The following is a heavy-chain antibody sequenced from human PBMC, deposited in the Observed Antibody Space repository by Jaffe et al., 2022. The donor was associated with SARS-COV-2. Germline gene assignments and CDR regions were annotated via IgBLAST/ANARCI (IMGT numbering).Heavy chain of an antibody. D-gene: IGHD5-18*01. Sequence: QVQLVQSGAEVKKPGASVKVSCKASGYTFTSYYMHWVRQAPGQGLEWMGIINPSGGSTSYAQKFQGRVTMTRDTSTSTVYMELSSLRSEDTAVYYCARDLGVPAMVRRGFDPWGQGTLVTVSS. CDR3: ARDLGVPAMVRRGFDP. CDR1: GYTFTSYY. CDR2: INPSGGST. V-gene: IGHV1-46*01. J-gene: IGHJ5*02.